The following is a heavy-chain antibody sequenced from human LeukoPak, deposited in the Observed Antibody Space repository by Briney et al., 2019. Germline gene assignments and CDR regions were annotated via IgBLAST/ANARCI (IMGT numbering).Heavy chain of an antibody. CDR3: ARAVTDTSLVDF. V-gene: IGHV4-39*07. CDR2: IPYSGST. CDR1: GDSISSSSYY. D-gene: IGHD3-22*01. Sequence: PSETLSLTCTVSGDSISSSSYYWGWIRQPPGKGLEWIGSIPYSGSTYYNPSLKSRVTISVDTSKNQFSLKLSSVTAADTAVYYCARAVTDTSLVDFWGQGTLVAVSS. J-gene: IGHJ4*02.